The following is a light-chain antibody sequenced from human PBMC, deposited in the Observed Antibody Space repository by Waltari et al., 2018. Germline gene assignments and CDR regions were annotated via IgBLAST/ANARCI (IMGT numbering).Light chain of an antibody. V-gene: IGLV1-44*01. Sequence: QSVLTQSPSASGTSGQRVTISCSGSSSNIGRDIVNWYRHLPGTAPKLLMYIKNQRPSGVPDRFSGSRSGTSASLAISGLQSEDEADYYCAAWDDSLNGVVFGGGTKLSVL. CDR3: AAWDDSLNGVV. J-gene: IGLJ2*01. CDR2: IKN. CDR1: SSNIGRDI.